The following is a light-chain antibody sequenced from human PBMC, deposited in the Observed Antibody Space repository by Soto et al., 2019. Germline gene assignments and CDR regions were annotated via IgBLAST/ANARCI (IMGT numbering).Light chain of an antibody. Sequence: ARVSITGLDSKLISSGFDWYQQKPGKAPTLVIYDASSLERGVPSRFSGTGSGTQFPLSIDTLQPDDFATYYSQQDHTSSNNLGQGTRLEIK. V-gene: IGKV1-5*01. CDR1: KLISSG. J-gene: IGKJ5*01. CDR3: QQDHTSSNN. CDR2: DAS.